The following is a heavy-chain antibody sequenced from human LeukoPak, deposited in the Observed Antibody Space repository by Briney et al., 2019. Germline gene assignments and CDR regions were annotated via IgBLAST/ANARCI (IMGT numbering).Heavy chain of an antibody. J-gene: IGHJ5*02. CDR1: GGSISSGSYY. CDR3: AREVRGVIIS. V-gene: IGHV4-61*02. D-gene: IGHD3-10*01. Sequence: PSETLSLTCTVSGGSISSGSYYWSWIRQPAGKGLEWIGRIYTSGSTNYNPSLKSRVTMSVDTSKNQFSLKLSSVTAADTAVYYCAREVRGVIISWGQGTLVTVSS. CDR2: IYTSGST.